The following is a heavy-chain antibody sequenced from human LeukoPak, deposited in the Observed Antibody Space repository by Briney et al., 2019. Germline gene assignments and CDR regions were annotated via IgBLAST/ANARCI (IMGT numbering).Heavy chain of an antibody. V-gene: IGHV4-31*03. CDR2: IYYSGST. D-gene: IGHD2-15*01. Sequence: SQTLSLTCTVSGGSISSGGYYWSWIRQHPGKGLEWIGYIYYSGSTYYNPSLKSRVTISVDTSKNQFSLKLSSVTAADTAVYYRARVSLYCSGGSCYFGYFQHWGQGTLVTVSS. CDR3: ARVSLYCSGGSCYFGYFQH. J-gene: IGHJ1*01. CDR1: GGSISSGGYY.